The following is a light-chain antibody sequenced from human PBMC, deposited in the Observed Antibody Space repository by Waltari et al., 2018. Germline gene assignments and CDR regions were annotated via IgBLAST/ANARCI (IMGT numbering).Light chain of an antibody. Sequence: EIVLMQSPATLSLSPGDRATLSCGASQSVSSGFLAWYQQKPGLAPRLLIYDTSTRATGVPDRFRGSGSGREFALSISRLEPEDFAVYYCQQYGDSPQTFGQGTKVEIK. CDR3: QQYGDSPQT. V-gene: IGKV3D-20*01. CDR2: DTS. J-gene: IGKJ1*01. CDR1: QSVSSGF.